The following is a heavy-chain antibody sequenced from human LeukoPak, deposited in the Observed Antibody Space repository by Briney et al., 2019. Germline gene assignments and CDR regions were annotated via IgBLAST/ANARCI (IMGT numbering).Heavy chain of an antibody. CDR1: GDSITSYH. J-gene: IGHJ4*02. CDR3: ATYTRRCSGGTCYSIDY. V-gene: IGHV4-59*08. D-gene: IGHD2-15*01. CDR2: VYYDGST. Sequence: PSETLSLTCTVSGDSITSYHRTWIRQSPGRGLEWIGYVYYDGSTQYSPSLKSRVTISLDTSSKQFSLKLTSVTAADTAIYYCATYTRRCSGGTCYSIDYWGQGTLVTVSS.